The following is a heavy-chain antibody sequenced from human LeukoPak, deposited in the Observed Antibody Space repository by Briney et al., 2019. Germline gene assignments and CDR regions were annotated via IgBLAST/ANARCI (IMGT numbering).Heavy chain of an antibody. J-gene: IGHJ4*02. CDR2: INHSGIT. CDR1: GASFSGYY. D-gene: IGHD2-15*01. V-gene: IGHV4-34*01. Sequence: PSETLSLTCAFYGASFSGYYWRWIRKPPGKGLEWIGEINHSGITTYNPSLKSRVTISVDTSKKQFSLKLNSVTAADTAVYYCAISHKWLLLDYWGQGTLVTVSS. CDR3: AISHKWLLLDY.